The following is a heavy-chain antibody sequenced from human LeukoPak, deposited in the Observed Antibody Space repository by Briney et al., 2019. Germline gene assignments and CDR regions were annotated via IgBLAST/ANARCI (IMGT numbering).Heavy chain of an antibody. V-gene: IGHV1-18*01. J-gene: IGHJ6*03. D-gene: IGHD3-10*01. CDR2: ISAYNGNT. CDR3: ARGRFGELLSPFYYYMDV. CDR1: GYTFTSYG. Sequence: ASVKVSCKASGYTFTSYGISWVRQAPGQGLEWMGWISAYNGNTNYAQKLQGRVTMTTDTSTSTAYMELRSLRSDDTAVYYCARGRFGELLSPFYYYMDVWGKGPRSPSP.